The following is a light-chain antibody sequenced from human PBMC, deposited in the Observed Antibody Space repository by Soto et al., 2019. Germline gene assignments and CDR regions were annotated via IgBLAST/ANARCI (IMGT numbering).Light chain of an antibody. Sequence: QSALTQPASVSGSPGQSITISCTGTSSDLGGYNYVSWFQHHPGKAPKLMIYEVSNRPSGVSNRFSGSKSGNTASLTISGLQTEDEADYYCSSYTRSNTRVFGTGTKVTVL. CDR3: SSYTRSNTRV. V-gene: IGLV2-14*01. CDR2: EVS. CDR1: SSDLGGYNY. J-gene: IGLJ1*01.